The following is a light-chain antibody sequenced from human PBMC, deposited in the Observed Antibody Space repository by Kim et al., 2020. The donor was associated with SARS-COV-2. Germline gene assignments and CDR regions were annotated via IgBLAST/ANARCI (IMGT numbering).Light chain of an antibody. CDR2: GAS. J-gene: IGKJ1*01. CDR3: QQYGSSFRT. Sequence: SPGERATLSCRGSQSVSSSYLAWYQPKPGQAPRLLIYGASSRATGIPDRFSGSGSGTDFTLTISRLEPEDFAVYYCQQYGSSFRTFGQGTKVDIK. CDR1: QSVSSSY. V-gene: IGKV3-20*01.